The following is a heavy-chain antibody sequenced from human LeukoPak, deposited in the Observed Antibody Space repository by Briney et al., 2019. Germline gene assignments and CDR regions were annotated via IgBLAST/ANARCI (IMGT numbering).Heavy chain of an antibody. CDR2: ISGSGGST. Sequence: GGSLRPSCAPPAFTFSSFAMSWVRQAPGKGRGWVSAISGSGGSTYYGDSVKGRVTISRDKSKNTLYLQMNSLRAEDTAVYYCAYGGGAANYYYYYYMDVWGKGTTVTVSS. D-gene: IGHD1-26*01. CDR1: AFTFSSFA. V-gene: IGHV3-23*01. J-gene: IGHJ6*03. CDR3: AYGGGAANYYYYYYMDV.